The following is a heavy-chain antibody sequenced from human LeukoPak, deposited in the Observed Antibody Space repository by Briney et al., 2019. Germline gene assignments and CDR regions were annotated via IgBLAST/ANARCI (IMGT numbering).Heavy chain of an antibody. J-gene: IGHJ4*02. D-gene: IGHD3-10*01. CDR3: GLGSGRSDFDY. Sequence: GGSLRLSCAASGFTFSSYSMNWVRQAPGKGLEWVGRIKSKDDGATRDFAAPVRGRFSISRDDSKNTVYLQMNSLKSDDTAVYYCGLGSGRSDFDYWGQGTLVTVSS. CDR2: IKSKDDGATR. CDR1: GFTFSSYS. V-gene: IGHV3-15*01.